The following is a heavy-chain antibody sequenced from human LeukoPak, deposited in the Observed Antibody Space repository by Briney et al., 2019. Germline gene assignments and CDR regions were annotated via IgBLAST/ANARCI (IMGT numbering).Heavy chain of an antibody. V-gene: IGHV4-4*07. CDR1: GGSISSYY. Sequence: TSETLSLTCTVSGGSISSYYWSWIRQPAGKGLEWIGRIYTSGSTNYNPSLKSRVTMSVDTSKNQFSLKLSSVTAADTAVYYCAREARSSANKNWFDPWGQGTPVTVSS. CDR3: AREARSSANKNWFDP. CDR2: IYTSGST. J-gene: IGHJ5*02. D-gene: IGHD1-26*01.